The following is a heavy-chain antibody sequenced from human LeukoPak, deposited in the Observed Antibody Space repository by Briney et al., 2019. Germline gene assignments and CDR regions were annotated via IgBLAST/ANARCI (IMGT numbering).Heavy chain of an antibody. CDR1: EFSFGDFY. J-gene: IGHJ4*02. V-gene: IGHV3-11*01. Sequence: GGSLRLSCVASEFSFGDFYMNWIRQAPGKALEWVAFINNPGTTIHYADSVRGRFTISRDNAKSSLSLQINSLRVEDTAVYYCARTADGEFDVWGQGTLVTVSS. CDR2: INNPGTTI. D-gene: IGHD4-17*01. CDR3: ARTADGEFDV.